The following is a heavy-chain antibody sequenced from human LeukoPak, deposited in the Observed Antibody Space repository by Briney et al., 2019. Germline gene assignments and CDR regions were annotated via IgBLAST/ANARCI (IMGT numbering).Heavy chain of an antibody. Sequence: SETLSLTCAVYGGSFSGYYWSWIRQPPGKGLEWIGEINHSGSTNYNPSLKSRVTISVDTSKNQFSLKLSSVTAADTAVYYCARGRVDYLITTVRGVARNNFDYWGQGTLVTVSS. CDR1: GGSFSGYY. CDR3: ARGRVDYLITTVRGVARNNFDY. CDR2: INHSGST. V-gene: IGHV4-34*01. J-gene: IGHJ4*02. D-gene: IGHD3-10*01.